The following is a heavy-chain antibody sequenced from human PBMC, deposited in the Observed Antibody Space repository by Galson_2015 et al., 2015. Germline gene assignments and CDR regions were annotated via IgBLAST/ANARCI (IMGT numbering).Heavy chain of an antibody. Sequence: SLRLSCAASGFTFSTYVMHWVRQAPGKGLEWVALISYDGSNKYYANSVKGRFTISRDNSKNTLYLQMNSLRGEDTAVYYCAAPVAGPALDYWGQGTLVPVSS. D-gene: IGHD6-19*01. CDR2: ISYDGSNK. CDR1: GFTFSTYV. V-gene: IGHV3-30*01. CDR3: AAPVAGPALDY. J-gene: IGHJ4*02.